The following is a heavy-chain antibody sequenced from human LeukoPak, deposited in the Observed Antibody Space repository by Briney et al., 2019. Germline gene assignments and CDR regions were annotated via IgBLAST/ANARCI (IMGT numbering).Heavy chain of an antibody. CDR1: GFTFSNYG. CDR2: ISYDGSNK. Sequence: GSLRLSCAASGFTFSNYGMHWVRQAPGKGLEWVSVISYDGSNKYYADSVKGRFTISRDNSKNTLYLQMNSLRAEDTAVYYCAKFRGSYYAPFGYWGQGTLVTVSS. J-gene: IGHJ4*02. D-gene: IGHD1-26*01. CDR3: AKFRGSYYAPFGY. V-gene: IGHV3-30*18.